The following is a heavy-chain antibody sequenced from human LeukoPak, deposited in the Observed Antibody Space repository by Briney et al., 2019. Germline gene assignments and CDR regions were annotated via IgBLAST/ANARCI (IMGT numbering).Heavy chain of an antibody. CDR1: GYTFTSYG. D-gene: IGHD3-16*02. CDR3: ARLSPDCFDY. V-gene: IGHV1-18*01. CDR2: ISAYNDDT. J-gene: IGHJ4*02. Sequence: ASVKVSCKASGYTFTSYGFSWVRQAPGQGLEWMGWISAYNDDTNSAQKFQGRVTMTTDTSTSTAYMELRSLRSDDTAVYYCARLSPDCFDYWGQGTLVTVSS.